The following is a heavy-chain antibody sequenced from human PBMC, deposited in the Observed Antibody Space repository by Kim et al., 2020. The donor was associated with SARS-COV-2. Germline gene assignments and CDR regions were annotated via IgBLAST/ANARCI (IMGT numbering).Heavy chain of an antibody. CDR3: ARDFHGSTVIYYYYGMDV. V-gene: IGHV3-30*04. D-gene: IGHD4-17*01. Sequence: SLRLSCAASGFTFSSYAMHWVRQAPGKGLEWVAVISYDGSNKYYVDSVKGRFTISRDNSKNTLYLQMNSLRAEDTAVYYCARDFHGSTVIYYYYGMDVWGQGTTVTVSS. CDR1: GFTFSSYA. J-gene: IGHJ6*02. CDR2: ISYDGSNK.